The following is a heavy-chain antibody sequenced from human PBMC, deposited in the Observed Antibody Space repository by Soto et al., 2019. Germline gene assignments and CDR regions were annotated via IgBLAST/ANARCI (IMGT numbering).Heavy chain of an antibody. J-gene: IGHJ3*02. CDR3: AKNGGEEYSSSSGAFDI. CDR2: ISGSGGST. CDR1: GFTFSSYA. V-gene: IGHV3-23*01. D-gene: IGHD6-6*01. Sequence: GGSLRLSCAASGFTFSSYAMSWVRQAPGKGLEWVSAISGSGGSTYYADSVKGRFTISRDNSKNTLYLQMKSLRAEDTAVYYCAKNGGEEYSSSSGAFDIWGQGTMVTVSS.